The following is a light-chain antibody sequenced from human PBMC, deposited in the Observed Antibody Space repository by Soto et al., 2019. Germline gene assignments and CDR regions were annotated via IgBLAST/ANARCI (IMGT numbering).Light chain of an antibody. J-gene: IGLJ3*02. CDR1: KLGDKY. CDR2: LDV. CDR3: QAWDSSTNTV. V-gene: IGLV3-1*01. Sequence: SSELTQPPSVSVSPGQTASITCSGDKLGDKYACWYQQKPGQSPVLVIYLDVKRPSGSPERFSGSNSGNTATLTISGTQAMAEADYYCQAWDSSTNTVSGAGTKLTVL.